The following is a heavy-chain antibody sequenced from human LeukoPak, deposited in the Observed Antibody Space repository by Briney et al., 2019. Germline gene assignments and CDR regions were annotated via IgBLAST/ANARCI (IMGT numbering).Heavy chain of an antibody. D-gene: IGHD5-24*01. Sequence: ASVKVSCKASGYTFTSYAMNWVRQAPGQGLEWMGWINTNTGNPTYAQGFTGRFVFSLDTSVSTAYLQISSLKAEDTAVYYCARDRRRDGYSLPSGASHWFDPRGQGTPVTVSS. CDR3: ARDRRRDGYSLPSGASHWFDP. J-gene: IGHJ5*02. CDR1: GYTFTSYA. CDR2: INTNTGNP. V-gene: IGHV7-4-1*02.